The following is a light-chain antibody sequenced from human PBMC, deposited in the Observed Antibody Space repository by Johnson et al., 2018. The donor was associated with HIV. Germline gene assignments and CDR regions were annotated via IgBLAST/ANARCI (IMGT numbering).Light chain of an antibody. CDR1: ISNIGNNF. J-gene: IGLJ1*01. Sequence: QSVFTQPPSVSAAPGQKVTISCSGSISNIGNNFVSWYQQLPGTAPQLLIYDNNKRPSGIPDRFSGSKSGTSATLGITGLQTGVEADYYCGTWASSLSAGVFGTGTKVTVL. CDR2: DNN. CDR3: GTWASSLSAGV. V-gene: IGLV1-51*01.